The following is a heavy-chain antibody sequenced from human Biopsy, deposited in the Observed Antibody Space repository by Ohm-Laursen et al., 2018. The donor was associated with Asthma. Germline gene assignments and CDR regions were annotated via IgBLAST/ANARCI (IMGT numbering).Heavy chain of an antibody. CDR3: ARGPNYHGSGRAPIGMDV. CDR2: IYYNWSD. V-gene: IGHV4-61*01. D-gene: IGHD3-10*01. Sequence: SDTLSLTCTVSGGSVSTGSYYWSWIRQPPGKGLEWLGYIYYNWSDNYNLSLKSRVTISVDTSRNQFSLRLNSVTAADTAVYYCARGPNYHGSGRAPIGMDVWGQGTTVTVSS. CDR1: GGSVSTGSYY. J-gene: IGHJ6*02.